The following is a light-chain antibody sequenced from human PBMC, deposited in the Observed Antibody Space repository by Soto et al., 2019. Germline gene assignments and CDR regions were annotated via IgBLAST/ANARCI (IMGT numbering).Light chain of an antibody. CDR3: QQRSNWPIT. V-gene: IGKV3-11*01. Sequence: EIVLTQYPATLSLSPGERSTPSCGASQSVSSYLAWYQQKPGQARRLLIYDAYNRATGITARFSGSGSGTDFTLTISSLEPEDFAVYYCQQRSNWPITVGQGTRLEIK. J-gene: IGKJ5*01. CDR2: DAY. CDR1: QSVSSY.